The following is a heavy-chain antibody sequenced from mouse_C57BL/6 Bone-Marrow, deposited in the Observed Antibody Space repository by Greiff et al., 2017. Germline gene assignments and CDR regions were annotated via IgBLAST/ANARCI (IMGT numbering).Heavy chain of an antibody. CDR1: GFNIKDDY. Sequence: VQLQQSGAELVRPGASVKLSCTASGFNIKDDYMHWVKQRPEQGLEWIGWIDPENGDTEYASKFQGKATITADTSSNTAYLQLSSLTSEDTAVYYCTFHYDPFAYWGQGTLVTVSA. CDR2: IDPENGDT. D-gene: IGHD2-4*01. V-gene: IGHV14-4*01. CDR3: TFHYDPFAY. J-gene: IGHJ3*01.